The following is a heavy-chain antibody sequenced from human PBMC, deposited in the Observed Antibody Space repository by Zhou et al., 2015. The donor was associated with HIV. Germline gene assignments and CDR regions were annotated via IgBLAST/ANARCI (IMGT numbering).Heavy chain of an antibody. V-gene: IGHV1-69*01. CDR3: ARDRHGGGYSVDIVATTFDY. CDR2: IIPIFGTA. Sequence: QVQLVQSGAEVKKPGSSVKVSCKASGGTFSSYAISWVRQAPGQGLEWMGGIIPIFGTANYAQKFQGRVTITADESTSTAYMELSSLRSEDTAVYYCARDRHGGGYSVDIVATTFDYWGQGTLVTVSS. CDR1: GGTFSSYA. J-gene: IGHJ4*02. D-gene: IGHD5-12*01.